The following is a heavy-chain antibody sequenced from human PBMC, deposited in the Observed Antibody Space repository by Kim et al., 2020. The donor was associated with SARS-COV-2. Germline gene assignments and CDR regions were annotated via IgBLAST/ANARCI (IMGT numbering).Heavy chain of an antibody. J-gene: IGHJ4*02. CDR2: IYYSGST. Sequence: SETLSLTCTVSGGSVSSGSYYWSWIRQPPGKGLEWIGYIYYSGSTNYNPSLKSRVTISVDTSKNQFSLKLSSVTAADTAVYYCASQNRQKEDPIGDWGQGTLVTVSS. D-gene: IGHD3-10*01. CDR1: GGSVSSGSYY. CDR3: ASQNRQKEDPIGD. V-gene: IGHV4-61*01.